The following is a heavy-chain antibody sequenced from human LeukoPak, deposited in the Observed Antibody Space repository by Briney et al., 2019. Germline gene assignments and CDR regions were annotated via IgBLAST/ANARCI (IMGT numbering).Heavy chain of an antibody. Sequence: PGGSLRLSCAASGFTFRSYAMSWVRQAPGKGLEWVSTVTGGGGTTYYADSVKGRFTISRDNAKNTLYLQMNSLRAEDTAVYYCARGRYYGMDVWGQGTTVTVSS. CDR3: ARGRYYGMDV. V-gene: IGHV3-23*01. CDR2: VTGGGGTT. D-gene: IGHD3-10*01. CDR1: GFTFRSYA. J-gene: IGHJ6*02.